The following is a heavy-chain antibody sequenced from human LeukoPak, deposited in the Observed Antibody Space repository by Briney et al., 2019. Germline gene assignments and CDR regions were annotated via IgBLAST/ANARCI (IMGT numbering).Heavy chain of an antibody. D-gene: IGHD1-7*01. CDR3: ARSRTWNYGPPEY. J-gene: IGHJ4*02. Sequence: GGSLRLSCGASGFTFSTYWMSWVRQAPGKGLEWVASINQDGSQKYYVDSVKGRFTISRDNAKNSLYLQMNSLRAEDTAVYYCARSRTWNYGPPEYWGQGTLVTVSS. V-gene: IGHV3-7*01. CDR1: GFTFSTYW. CDR2: INQDGSQK.